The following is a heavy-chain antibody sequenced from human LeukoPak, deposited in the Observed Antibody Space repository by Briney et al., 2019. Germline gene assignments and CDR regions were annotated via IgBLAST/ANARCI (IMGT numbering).Heavy chain of an antibody. V-gene: IGHV4-39*07. Sequence: QPPGKGLYWIGSIYYSGSTYHNPSLKSRVTISVDTSKNQFSLKLSSVTAADTAVYYCARAVVFWSGYIDYWGQGTLVTVSS. J-gene: IGHJ4*02. CDR3: ARAVVFWSGYIDY. D-gene: IGHD3-3*01. CDR2: IYYSGST.